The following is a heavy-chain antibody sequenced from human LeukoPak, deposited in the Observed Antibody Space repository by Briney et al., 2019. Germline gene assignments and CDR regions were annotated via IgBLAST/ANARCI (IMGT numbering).Heavy chain of an antibody. D-gene: IGHD4-17*01. CDR2: ISSSSSYI. CDR1: GFTFSSYS. CDR3: ARGGWGDYGDYEVSAFDI. Sequence: GGSLRLSCAASGFTFSSYSMNWVRQAPGKGLEWVSSISSSSSYIYYADSVKGRFTIARDNVKNSLYLQMNSLRAEDTAVYYCARGGWGDYGDYEVSAFDIWGQGTMVTVSS. J-gene: IGHJ3*02. V-gene: IGHV3-21*01.